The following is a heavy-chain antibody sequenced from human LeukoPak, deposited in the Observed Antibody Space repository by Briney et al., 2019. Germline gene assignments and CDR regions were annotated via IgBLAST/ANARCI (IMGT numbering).Heavy chain of an antibody. V-gene: IGHV4-4*02. CDR3: ARADDYGDYSLWYFDL. D-gene: IGHD4-17*01. CDR2: IYHSGST. J-gene: IGHJ2*01. Sequence: PSETLSLTRAVSGGSISSSNWWSWVRQPPGKGLEWIGEIYHSGSTNYNPSLKSRVTISVDKSKNQFSLKLSSVTAADTAVYYCARADDYGDYSLWYFDLWGRGTLVTVSS. CDR1: GGSISSSNW.